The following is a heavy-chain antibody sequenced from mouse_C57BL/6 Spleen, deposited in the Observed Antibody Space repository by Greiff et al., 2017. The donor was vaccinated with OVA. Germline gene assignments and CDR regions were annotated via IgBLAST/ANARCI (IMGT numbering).Heavy chain of an antibody. D-gene: IGHD1-1*01. CDR2: IDPEDGDT. CDR1: GFNIKDYY. J-gene: IGHJ4*01. Sequence: VQLQQSGAELVRPGASVKLSCTASGFNIKDYYMHWVKQRPEQGLEWIGRIDPEDGDTEYAPKFQGKATMTADTSSNTAYLQLSSLTSEDTAVDYCTYYYGSSYVGAMDYWGQGTSVTVSS. CDR3: TYYYGSSYVGAMDY. V-gene: IGHV14-1*01.